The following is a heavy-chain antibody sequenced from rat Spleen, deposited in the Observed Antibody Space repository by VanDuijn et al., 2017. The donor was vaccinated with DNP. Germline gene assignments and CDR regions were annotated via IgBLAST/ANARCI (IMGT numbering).Heavy chain of an antibody. CDR3: ANFNSYDGTF. CDR1: GFTFSDYN. CDR2: ITYDGSKT. Sequence: EVQLVESGGGLVQSGRSLKVSCAASGFTFSDYNMAWVRQAPKKGLEWVATITYDGSKTYYPDSVKGRFTISRDNADNTVYLQMNSLRSEDTATYYCANFNSYDGTFWGQGVMVTVSS. J-gene: IGHJ2*01. D-gene: IGHD1-12*02. V-gene: IGHV5S10*01.